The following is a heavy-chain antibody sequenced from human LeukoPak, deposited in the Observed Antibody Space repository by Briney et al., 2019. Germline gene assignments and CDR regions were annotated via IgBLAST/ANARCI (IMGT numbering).Heavy chain of an antibody. Sequence: SQTLSLTCTVSGGSISDSYWSWIRQTAGKGLEFIGRVHISVTTNYNPSLKSRVTMSVDTSTNQFSLRLSSVTAADTAVYYCARDCSGGNCYFGTLDYWGQGTLVTVSS. V-gene: IGHV4-4*07. CDR3: ARDCSGGNCYFGTLDY. CDR1: GGSISDSY. J-gene: IGHJ4*02. CDR2: VHISVTT. D-gene: IGHD2-15*01.